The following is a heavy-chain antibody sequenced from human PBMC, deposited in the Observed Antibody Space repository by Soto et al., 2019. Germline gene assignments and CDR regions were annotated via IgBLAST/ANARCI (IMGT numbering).Heavy chain of an antibody. CDR1: GFTFTSSA. Sequence: GASVKVSCKASGFTFTSSAVQWVRQARGQRLEWIGWIVVGSGNTNYAQKFQERVTITRDMSTSTAYMELRSLRSEDTAVYYCAAKRWLQWDFDYWGQGTLVTVSS. CDR3: AAKRWLQWDFDY. J-gene: IGHJ4*02. CDR2: IVVGSGNT. V-gene: IGHV1-58*01. D-gene: IGHD5-12*01.